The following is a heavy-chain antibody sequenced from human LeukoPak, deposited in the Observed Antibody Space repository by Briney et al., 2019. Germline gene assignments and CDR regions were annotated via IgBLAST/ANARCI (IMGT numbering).Heavy chain of an antibody. J-gene: IGHJ4*02. CDR2: MYYSGGT. Sequence: SETLSLTCTVSGGSISSSSPYWGWIRQPPGKGLEWIGSMYYSGGTYYNPSLKSRVTISIDTSKNQFSLKLNSVTAADTAVYYCARLVRYCSSDSCYPFDYWGQGTLVTVCS. V-gene: IGHV4-39*01. D-gene: IGHD2-2*01. CDR3: ARLVRYCSSDSCYPFDY. CDR1: GGSISSSSPY.